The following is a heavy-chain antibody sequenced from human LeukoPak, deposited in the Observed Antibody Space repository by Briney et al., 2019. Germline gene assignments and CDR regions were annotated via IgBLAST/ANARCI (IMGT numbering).Heavy chain of an antibody. CDR2: ISGSGGST. CDR1: GFTFSSYA. D-gene: IGHD3-10*01. Sequence: GGSLRLSCAASGFTFSSYAMSWVRQAPGKGLEWVSAISGSGGSTYYADSVKGRFTISRDNSKNTLYLQMNSLRAEDTAVYYCAKINTDDYYGSGSYLVYWGQGTLVTASS. J-gene: IGHJ4*02. CDR3: AKINTDDYYGSGSYLVY. V-gene: IGHV3-23*01.